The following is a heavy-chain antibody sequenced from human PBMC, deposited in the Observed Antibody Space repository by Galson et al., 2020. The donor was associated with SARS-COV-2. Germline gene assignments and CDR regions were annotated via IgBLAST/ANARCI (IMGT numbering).Heavy chain of an antibody. Sequence: TLSLTCTVSGVSVSSAPYYWSWLRQHPGEGLEWIGYIGYSGDTDYNPSLKSRVAISLDTSTNQLSLNLNSVTAADTAVYYCATSDYYDSGTDFWGQGTLVTVSS. D-gene: IGHD3-22*01. CDR3: ATSDYYDSGTDF. V-gene: IGHV4-31*03. J-gene: IGHJ4*02. CDR1: GVSVSSAPYY. CDR2: IGYSGDT.